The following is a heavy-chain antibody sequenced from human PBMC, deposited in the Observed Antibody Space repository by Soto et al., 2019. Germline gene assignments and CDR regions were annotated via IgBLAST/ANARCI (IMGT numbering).Heavy chain of an antibody. V-gene: IGHV2-5*02. CDR2: IYGDNDK. J-gene: IGHJ4*02. CDR3: AHCTLHDYGDYDPGTSHVFDS. D-gene: IGHD4-17*01. Sequence: QITLKESGPSPVKPTQTLTVTCTFSGFSLSNSGVGVAWIRQPPGKALEWLALIYGDNDKRYSPSLKTRLTXTXPXSXXHVVLTMTNMDPVDTATYYCAHCTLHDYGDYDPGTSHVFDSWGQGTLVTVSS. CDR1: GFSLSNSGVG.